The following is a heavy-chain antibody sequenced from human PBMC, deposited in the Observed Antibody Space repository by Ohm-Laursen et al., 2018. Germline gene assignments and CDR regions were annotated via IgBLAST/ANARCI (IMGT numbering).Heavy chain of an antibody. D-gene: IGHD3-22*01. CDR1: GITFSSYA. V-gene: IGHV3-23*01. CDR3: AKDGGGSSGYYLWYFDL. CDR2: ISGSGGST. J-gene: IGHJ2*01. Sequence: GSLRLSCTASGITFSSYATNWVRQAPGKGLEWVSGISGSGGSTDYADSVKGRFTISRDNSKNTLYLQMNSLRAEDTAVYYCAKDGGGSSGYYLWYFDLWGRGTLVTVSS.